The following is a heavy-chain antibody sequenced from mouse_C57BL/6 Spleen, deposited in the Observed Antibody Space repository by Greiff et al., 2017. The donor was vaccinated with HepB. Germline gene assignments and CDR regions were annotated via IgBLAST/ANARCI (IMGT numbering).Heavy chain of an antibody. J-gene: IGHJ3*01. CDR2: ISGGGGNT. CDR3: ATYYSNYVWFAY. V-gene: IGHV5-9*01. D-gene: IGHD2-5*01. CDR1: GFTFSSYT. Sequence: GESGGGLVKPGGSLKLSCAASGFTFSSYTMSWVRQTPEKRLEWVATISGGGGNTYYPDSVKGRFTISRDNAKNTLYLQMSSLRSEDTALYYCATYYSNYVWFAYWGQGTLVTVSA.